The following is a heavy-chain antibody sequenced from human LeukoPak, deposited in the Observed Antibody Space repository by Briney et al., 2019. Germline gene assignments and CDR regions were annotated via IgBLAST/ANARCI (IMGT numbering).Heavy chain of an antibody. V-gene: IGHV3-30*18. CDR1: GFTFSSYG. D-gene: IGHD2-15*01. Sequence: GGPLRLSCAASGFTFSSYGMHWVRQAPGKGLEWVAVISYDGSNKYYADSVKGRFTISRDNSKNTLYLQMNSLRAEDTAVYYCAKDQGGHADYWGQGTLVTVSS. J-gene: IGHJ4*02. CDR2: ISYDGSNK. CDR3: AKDQGGHADY.